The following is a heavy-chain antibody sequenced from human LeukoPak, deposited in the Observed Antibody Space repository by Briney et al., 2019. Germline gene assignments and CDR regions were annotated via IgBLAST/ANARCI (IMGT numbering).Heavy chain of an antibody. J-gene: IGHJ4*02. CDR3: ARDPKYYYGPGSPGDY. V-gene: IGHV1-18*04. D-gene: IGHD3-10*01. Sequence: ASVKVSCKASGYTFTSYGISWVRQAPGQGLEWMGWISAYNGNTNYAQKLQGRVTMTTDTSTSTAYMELRSLRSDDTAVYYCARDPKYYYGPGSPGDYWGQGTLVTVSS. CDR2: ISAYNGNT. CDR1: GYTFTSYG.